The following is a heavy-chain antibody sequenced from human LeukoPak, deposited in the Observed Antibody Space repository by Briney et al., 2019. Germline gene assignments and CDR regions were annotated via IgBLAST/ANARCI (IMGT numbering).Heavy chain of an antibody. D-gene: IGHD3-22*01. J-gene: IGHJ4*02. CDR2: ISDSGANT. CDR3: AKGSYYDSSGSFYFDY. V-gene: IGHV3-23*01. Sequence: GGSLRLSCAASGFTFSTYAMSWVRQAPGKGLEWVSTISDSGANTYYADSVRGRFTISRDNSKNTLYLQKNSLRADDTAIYYCAKGSYYDSSGSFYFDYWGQGTLVTVSS. CDR1: GFTFSTYA.